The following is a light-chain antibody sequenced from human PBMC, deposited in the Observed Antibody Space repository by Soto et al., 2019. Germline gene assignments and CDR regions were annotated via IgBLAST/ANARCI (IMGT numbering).Light chain of an antibody. J-gene: IGKJ1*01. CDR1: QSISAW. Sequence: DIQITQSPSTLSSSVGDRVGINCLSSQSISAWLAWYQQKPGKAPRLLIYKASTLEIGVPSRFSGSGSGTEFTLTISSLQPDDVATYYCQQYNDYSWTFGQGTKVDIK. CDR2: KAS. CDR3: QQYNDYSWT. V-gene: IGKV1-5*03.